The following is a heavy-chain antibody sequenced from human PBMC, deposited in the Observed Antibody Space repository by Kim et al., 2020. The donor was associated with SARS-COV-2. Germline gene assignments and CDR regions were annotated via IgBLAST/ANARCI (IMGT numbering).Heavy chain of an antibody. D-gene: IGHD2-2*01. CDR3: ARDRQVVPAAMSFDY. V-gene: IGHV1-46*01. Sequence: AQKFQGRVTMTRDTSTSTVYMELSSLRSEDTAVYYCARDRQVVPAAMSFDYWGQGTLVTISS. J-gene: IGHJ4*02.